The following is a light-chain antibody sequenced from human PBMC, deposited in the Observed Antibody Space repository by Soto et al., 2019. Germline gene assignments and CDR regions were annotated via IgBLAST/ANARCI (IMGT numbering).Light chain of an antibody. CDR1: QSVGIN. CDR3: QQYGGART. Sequence: EIVMTQSPATLSVSPGERATLSCRASQSVGINLAWHQQKPGQAPRRLIYGASSRATGIPDRFSGRGFGTDFTLTISRLEPEDFAVYYCQQYGGARTFGQGTKVDIK. V-gene: IGKV3-20*01. CDR2: GAS. J-gene: IGKJ1*01.